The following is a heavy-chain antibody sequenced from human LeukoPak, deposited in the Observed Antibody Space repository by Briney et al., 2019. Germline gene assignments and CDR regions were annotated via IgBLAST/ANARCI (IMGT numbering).Heavy chain of an antibody. CDR3: AREGIAAAGTRYYAMDV. D-gene: IGHD6-13*01. Sequence: GASVKVSCKASGGTFSSYAISWVRQAPGQGLEWMGGIIPIFGTANYAQKFQGRVTITADESTSTAYMELSSLRSEDTAVYYCAREGIAAAGTRYYAMDVWGQGTTVTVSS. CDR1: GGTFSSYA. V-gene: IGHV1-69*13. J-gene: IGHJ6*02. CDR2: IIPIFGTA.